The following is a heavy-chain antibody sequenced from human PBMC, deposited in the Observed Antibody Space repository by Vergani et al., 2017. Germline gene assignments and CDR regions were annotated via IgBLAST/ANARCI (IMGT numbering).Heavy chain of an antibody. CDR2: IRSKANSYAT. D-gene: IGHD2-8*01. Sequence: EVQLVESGGGLVQPGGSLKLSCAASGFTFSGSAMHWVRQASGKGLEWVGRIRSKANSYATAYAASVKGRFTISRDDSKNTAYLQMNSLKTEDTAVYYCTRLGPYFTNRVCYPAYWGQGTLVTVSS. V-gene: IGHV3-73*02. CDR1: GFTFSGSA. CDR3: TRLGPYFTNRVCYPAY. J-gene: IGHJ4*02.